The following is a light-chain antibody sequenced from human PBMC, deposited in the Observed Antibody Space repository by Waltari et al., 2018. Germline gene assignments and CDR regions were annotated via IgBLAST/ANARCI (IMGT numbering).Light chain of an antibody. CDR3: AAWDDSLNGWL. CDR1: RSNLGTNT. J-gene: IGLJ3*02. Sequence: QSELAQPPPASAAPGQRVTFSCSGSRSNLGTNTVQWYQQFPGTAPKLLIYITNRRPSGVPDRFSGSKSGTSASLTISGLQSADEGDYYCAAWDDSLNGWLFGGGTKLTVL. CDR2: ITN. V-gene: IGLV1-44*01.